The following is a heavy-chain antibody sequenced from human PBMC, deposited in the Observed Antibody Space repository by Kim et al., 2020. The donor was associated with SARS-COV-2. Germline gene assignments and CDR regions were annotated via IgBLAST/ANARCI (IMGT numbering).Heavy chain of an antibody. D-gene: IGHD6-6*01. J-gene: IGHJ4*02. V-gene: IGHV3-23*01. CDR3: AKVRGVAARHMEGDY. Sequence: DSVKGRFTISRNNTKNTLYLQMNSLRAEDTAVYYCAKVRGVAARHMEGDYWGQGTLVTVSS.